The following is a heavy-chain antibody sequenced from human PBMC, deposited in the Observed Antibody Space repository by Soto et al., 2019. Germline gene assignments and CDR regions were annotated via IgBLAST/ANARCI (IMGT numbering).Heavy chain of an antibody. J-gene: IGHJ4*02. CDR1: GFTLSGYA. V-gene: IGHV3-64*01. CDR3: AKVTYDFWSGYSDY. Sequence: GSLRLSCAASGFTLSGYAMDWVRQAPGKGLEYVSGISSNGINTYYANSVQGRFTISRDNSKNTVYLQMNSLRAEDTVVYYCAKVTYDFWSGYSDYWGQGTLVTVSS. CDR2: ISSNGINT. D-gene: IGHD3-3*01.